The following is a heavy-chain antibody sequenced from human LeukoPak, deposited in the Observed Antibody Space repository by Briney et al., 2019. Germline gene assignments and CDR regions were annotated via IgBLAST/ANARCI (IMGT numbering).Heavy chain of an antibody. CDR2: ISGSGGST. CDR1: GFTFDDYG. Sequence: GGSLRLSCAASGFTFDDYGMSWVRQAPGKGLEWVSAISGSGGSTYYADSVKGRFTISRDNSKSTLYLQMNSLRAEDTAVYYCASMPSRQLWPYYYYMDVWGKGTTVTVSS. D-gene: IGHD5-18*01. CDR3: ASMPSRQLWPYYYYMDV. J-gene: IGHJ6*03. V-gene: IGHV3-23*01.